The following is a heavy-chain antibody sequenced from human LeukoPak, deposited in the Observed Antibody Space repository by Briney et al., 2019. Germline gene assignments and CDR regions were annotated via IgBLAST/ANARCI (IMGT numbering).Heavy chain of an antibody. CDR1: GFTFSSYT. D-gene: IGHD2-15*01. J-gene: IGHJ4*02. CDR2: ISYDGNNK. V-gene: IGHV3-30*04. CDR3: ARDLSGPSVY. Sequence: GGSLRLSCAASGFTFSSYTMHWVRQAPGKGLEWVALISYDGNNKYYADSVKGRFTISRDDSKNTLYLQMNSLRAEDTAIYYCARDLSGPSVYWGQGTLVTVSS.